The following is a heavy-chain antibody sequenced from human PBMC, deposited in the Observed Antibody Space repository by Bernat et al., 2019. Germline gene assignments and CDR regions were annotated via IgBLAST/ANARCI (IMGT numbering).Heavy chain of an antibody. D-gene: IGHD6-6*01. CDR2: IYYSGST. J-gene: IGHJ6*03. CDR3: ARGSSSIAARYYYYYMDV. Sequence: QVQLQESGPGLVKPSETLSLTCTVSGGSISSYYWSWIRQPPGKGLEWIGYIYYSGSTNYNPSLKNRVTISVDTSKNQFSLKLSSVTAADTAVYYCARGSSSIAARYYYYYMDVWGKGTTVTVSS. CDR1: GGSISSYY. V-gene: IGHV4-59*01.